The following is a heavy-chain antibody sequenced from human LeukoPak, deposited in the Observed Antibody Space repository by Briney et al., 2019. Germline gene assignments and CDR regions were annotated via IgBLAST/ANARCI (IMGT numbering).Heavy chain of an antibody. CDR2: INHSGST. J-gene: IGHJ5*02. CDR1: GGSFSGYY. D-gene: IGHD2-2*01. Sequence: SETLSLTCAVYGGSFSGYYWSWIRQPPGKGLEWIGEINHSGSTNYNPSLKSRVTISVDTSKNQFSLKLSSVTAADTAVYYCARRNEKRSSNWFDPWGQGTLVTVSS. CDR3: ARRNEKRSSNWFDP. V-gene: IGHV4-34*01.